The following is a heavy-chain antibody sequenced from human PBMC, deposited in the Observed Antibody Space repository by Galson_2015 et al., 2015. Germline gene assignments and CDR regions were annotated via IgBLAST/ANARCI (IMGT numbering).Heavy chain of an antibody. V-gene: IGHV5-51*01. CDR1: GYSFTSYW. Sequence: QSGAEVKKPGESLKISCKGSGYSFTSYWIGWVRQMPGKGLEWMGIIYPGDSDTRYSPSFQGQVTISADKSISTAYLQWSSLKASDTAMYYCARTVLGYCSSTSCYGWGDAFDIWGQGTMVTVSS. CDR3: ARTVLGYCSSTSCYGWGDAFDI. J-gene: IGHJ3*02. D-gene: IGHD2-2*01. CDR2: IYPGDSDT.